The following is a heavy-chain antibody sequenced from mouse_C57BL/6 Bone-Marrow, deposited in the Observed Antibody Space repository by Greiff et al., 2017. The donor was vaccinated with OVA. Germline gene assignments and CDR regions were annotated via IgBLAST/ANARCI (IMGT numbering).Heavy chain of an antibody. CDR1: GFTFSNYW. CDR3: PKIVYYGSSHWYFDV. V-gene: IGHV6-3*01. J-gene: IGHJ1*03. Sequence: EVMLVESGGGLVQPGGSMKLSCVASGFTFSNYWMNWVRQSPEKGLEWVAQIRLKSDNYATHYAESVKGRFTISRDDSKSSVYLQMNNVRAEDTGIYYCPKIVYYGSSHWYFDVWGTGTTVTVSS. CDR2: IRLKSDNYAT. D-gene: IGHD1-1*01.